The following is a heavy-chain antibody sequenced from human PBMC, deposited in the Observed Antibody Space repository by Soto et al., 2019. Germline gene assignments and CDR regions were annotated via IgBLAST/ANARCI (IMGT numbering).Heavy chain of an antibody. V-gene: IGHV3-74*01. CDR3: ARDPDEPTPIDF. CDR2: INSDGSDI. Sequence: GGSLRLSCVASGFTFSNYWMHWVRQVPGKGLVWVSHINSDGSDIRYADSVKGRFTISRDNAKNTLFLQMNSLRAEDTAMYYCARDPDEPTPIDFRGQGTLVTVSS. J-gene: IGHJ4*02. CDR1: GFTFSNYW.